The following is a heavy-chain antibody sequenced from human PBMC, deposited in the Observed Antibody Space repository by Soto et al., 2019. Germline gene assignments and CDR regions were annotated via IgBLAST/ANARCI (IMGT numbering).Heavy chain of an antibody. CDR2: ISYDGSNK. J-gene: IGHJ3*02. V-gene: IGHV3-30*18. CDR3: AKLWNPPNYYDSSGDPSGDAFDI. D-gene: IGHD3-22*01. CDR1: GFTFSSYG. Sequence: PGGSLRLSCAASGFTFSSYGMHWVRQAPGKGLEWVAVISYDGSNKYYADSVKGRFTISRDNSKNTLYLQMNSLRAEDTAVYYCAKLWNPPNYYDSSGDPSGDAFDIWGQGTMVTVSS.